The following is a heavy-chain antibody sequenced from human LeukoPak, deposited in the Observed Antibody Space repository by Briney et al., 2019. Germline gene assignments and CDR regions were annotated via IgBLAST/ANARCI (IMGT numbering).Heavy chain of an antibody. D-gene: IGHD1-14*01. V-gene: IGHV3-23*01. CDR1: GFTFSTYA. CDR2: TSGSGGST. CDR3: AKDRPQPSAEPTNFDY. J-gene: IGHJ4*02. Sequence: PGGSLRLSCAASGFTFSTYAMSWVRQAPGKGLEWVSATSGSGGSTYYADSVRGRFTISRDNSKNTLYLQMNSLRAEDTAVYYCAKDRPQPSAEPTNFDYWGQGTLVTVSS.